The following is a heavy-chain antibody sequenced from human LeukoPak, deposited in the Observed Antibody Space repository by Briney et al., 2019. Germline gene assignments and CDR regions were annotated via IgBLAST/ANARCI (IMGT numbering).Heavy chain of an antibody. J-gene: IGHJ3*02. Sequence: SQTLSLTCTVSGGSISSGDYYWSWIRQPPGKGLEWIGYIYYSGSTYYNPSPKSRVTISVDTSKNQFSLKLSSVTAADTAVYYCASPVGTTMVRGEDAFDIWGQGTMVTVSS. D-gene: IGHD3-10*01. V-gene: IGHV4-30-4*01. CDR1: GGSISSGDYY. CDR2: IYYSGST. CDR3: ASPVGTTMVRGEDAFDI.